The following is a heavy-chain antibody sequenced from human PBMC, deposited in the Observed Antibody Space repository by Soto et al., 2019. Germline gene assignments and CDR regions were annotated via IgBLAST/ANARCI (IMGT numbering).Heavy chain of an antibody. V-gene: IGHV1-69*06. Sequence: ASVKVSCKASGVTFSSYAISWVRQAPGQGLEWMGGIIPIFGTANYAQKFQGRVTITADKSTSTAYMELSSLRSEDTAVYYCARDRSGLSGSYSGNWFDPWGQGTLVTVSS. D-gene: IGHD1-26*01. CDR1: GVTFSSYA. CDR2: IIPIFGTA. J-gene: IGHJ5*02. CDR3: ARDRSGLSGSYSGNWFDP.